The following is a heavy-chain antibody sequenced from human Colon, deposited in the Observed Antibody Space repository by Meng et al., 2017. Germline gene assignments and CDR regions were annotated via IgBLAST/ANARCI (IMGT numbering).Heavy chain of an antibody. J-gene: IGHJ4*02. CDR1: GGSINSSDW. V-gene: IGHV4-4*02. CDR3: AAIFGLGPGY. CDR2: IFHSGST. Sequence: QVRLQGSGPGLVKPSGTLSLTCDVSGGSINSSDWWSWVRQPPGKGLEWIAEIFHSGSTNYKSSLKSRATISVDRSKNQFSLKLNSVTAADTAVYYCAAIFGLGPGYWGQGTLVTVSS. D-gene: IGHD3-3*01.